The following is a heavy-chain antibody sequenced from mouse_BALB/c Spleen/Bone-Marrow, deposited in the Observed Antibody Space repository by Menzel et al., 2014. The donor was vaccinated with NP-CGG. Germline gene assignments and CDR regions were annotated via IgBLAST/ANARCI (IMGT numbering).Heavy chain of an antibody. Sequence: QVQLQQSGAELASPGASVKKSCKASGYTFTDYTIQWVKQRPGQGLEWIGYVNPRSGYANYNQKFKDKATLTADKSSSTAFMQLSSLTSEDSAVYYCARPKGFALDYWGQGTALTVSS. CDR1: GYTFTDYT. CDR2: VNPRSGYA. J-gene: IGHJ2*01. V-gene: IGHV1-4*01. CDR3: ARPKGFALDY.